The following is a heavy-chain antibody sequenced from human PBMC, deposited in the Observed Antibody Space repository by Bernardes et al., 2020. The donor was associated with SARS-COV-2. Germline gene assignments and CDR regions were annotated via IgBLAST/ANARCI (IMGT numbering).Heavy chain of an antibody. D-gene: IGHD3-10*01. V-gene: IGHV3-9*01. CDR2: ISWNSGSI. J-gene: IGHJ6*02. CDR1: GFTFNDYA. Sequence: GGSLRLSCAASGFTFNDYAMHWVRQAPGKGLEWVSGISWNSGSIGYADSVKGRFTISRDNAKNSLYLQMNSLRAEDTALYYCAKGGSRSPYYYGMDVWGQGTTVTASS. CDR3: AKGGSRSPYYYGMDV.